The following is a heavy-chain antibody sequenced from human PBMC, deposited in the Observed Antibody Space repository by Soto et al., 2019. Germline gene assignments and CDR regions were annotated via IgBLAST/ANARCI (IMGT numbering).Heavy chain of an antibody. V-gene: IGHV3-23*01. D-gene: IGHD3-22*01. Sequence: PGGSLRLSCAASGFKFSTFAMSWVRQAPGKGLEWVSGLGDSGTKTYYAASVRGRFIISRDNSKNTVDLQMNSLRAEDTAVYYCAKEFDTSGYYSYYYAMDVWGTGTKVTVSS. CDR3: AKEFDTSGYYSYYYAMDV. CDR2: LGDSGTKT. CDR1: GFKFSTFA. J-gene: IGHJ6*03.